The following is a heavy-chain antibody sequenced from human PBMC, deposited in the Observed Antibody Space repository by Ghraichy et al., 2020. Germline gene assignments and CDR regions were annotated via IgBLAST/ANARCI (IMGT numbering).Heavy chain of an antibody. D-gene: IGHD3-3*01. CDR1: GFTFSSYG. CDR3: ASRRYYEDSRVEWYFDL. J-gene: IGHJ2*01. Sequence: GGSLRLSCAASGFTFSSYGMHWVRQAPGKGLEWVAVISYDGSNKYYADSVKGRFTISRDNSKNTLYLQMNSLRAEDTAVYYCASRRYYEDSRVEWYFDLWGRGTLVTVSS. CDR2: ISYDGSNK. V-gene: IGHV3-30*03.